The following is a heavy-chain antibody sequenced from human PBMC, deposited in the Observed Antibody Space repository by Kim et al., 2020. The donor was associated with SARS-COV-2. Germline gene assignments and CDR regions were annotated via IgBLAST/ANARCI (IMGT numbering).Heavy chain of an antibody. Sequence: GGSLRLSCAASGFTFSSYEMNWVRQAPGKGLEWVSYISSSGSTIYYADSVKGRFTISRDNAKNSLYLQMNSLRAEDTAVYYCARVGRWIQLGDIWGQGTMVTVSS. V-gene: IGHV3-48*03. J-gene: IGHJ3*02. CDR3: ARVGRWIQLGDI. CDR2: ISSSGSTI. CDR1: GFTFSSYE. D-gene: IGHD5-18*01.